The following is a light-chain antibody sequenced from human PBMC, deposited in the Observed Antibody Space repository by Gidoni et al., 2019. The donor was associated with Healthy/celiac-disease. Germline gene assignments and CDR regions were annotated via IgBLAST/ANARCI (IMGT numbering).Light chain of an antibody. CDR2: GAS. V-gene: IGKV3-20*01. J-gene: IGKJ2*04. CDR1: QIVSSSY. CDR3: QQDGSYGCS. Sequence: EIVLTQSPRTLSLSPGERATLSCRASQIVSSSYLAWYQQTPGQAPRLLIYGASSRATGIPDRFSGSGSGTDFTLTISRLEAEDFAVYYCQQDGSYGCSFXQXTKLEIK.